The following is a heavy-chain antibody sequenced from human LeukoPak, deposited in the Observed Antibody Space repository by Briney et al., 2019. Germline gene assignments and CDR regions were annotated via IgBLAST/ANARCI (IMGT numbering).Heavy chain of an antibody. CDR3: AKTGMATVTHHDY. V-gene: IGHV3-23*01. CDR2: ISGSGGST. J-gene: IGHJ4*02. CDR1: GFTFSSHA. D-gene: IGHD4-17*01. Sequence: GGSLRLSCAASGFTFSSHAMSWVRQAPGKGLEWVAAISGSGGSTYYAESVKGRFTISRDNSKNTLYLQMNRLRAEDTAVYYCAKTGMATVTHHDYWGQGTLVTVSS.